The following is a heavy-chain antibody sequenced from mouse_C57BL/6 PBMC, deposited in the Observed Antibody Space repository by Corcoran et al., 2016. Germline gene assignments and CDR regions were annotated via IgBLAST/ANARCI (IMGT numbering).Heavy chain of an antibody. J-gene: IGHJ1*03. CDR3: ARTLTNWDNWYFDV. CDR2: INPNNDGT. D-gene: IGHD4-1*01. Sequence: EVQLQQSGPELVKPGASVKISCKASGYTFTDYYMNWVKQSHGKSLEWIGDINPNNDGTSYNQKFKGKATLTVDKSSSTAYMELRSLTSEDSAVYYCARTLTNWDNWYFDVWGTGTTVTVSS. V-gene: IGHV1-26*01. CDR1: GYTFTDYY.